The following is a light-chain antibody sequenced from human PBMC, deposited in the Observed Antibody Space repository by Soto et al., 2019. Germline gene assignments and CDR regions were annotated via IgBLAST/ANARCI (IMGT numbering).Light chain of an antibody. J-gene: IGKJ2*01. V-gene: IGKV3-20*01. CDR1: QSIGSSC. CDR2: GAS. CDR3: QQYGSSPPMYT. Sequence: EIVLTQSPGTLSLAAGERATLSCRASQSIGSSCLAWYQQKPGQAPRLLIYGASSRATGIPDRFSGSGSGTDFTLTISRLEPEDFAVYYCQQYGSSPPMYTFGQGTKLEIK.